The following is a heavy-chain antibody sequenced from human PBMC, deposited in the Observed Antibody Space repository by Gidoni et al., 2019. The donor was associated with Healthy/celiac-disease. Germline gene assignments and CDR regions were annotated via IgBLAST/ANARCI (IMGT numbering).Heavy chain of an antibody. CDR3: TTEEEGSSSWVFDY. CDR2: IKSKTDGGTT. CDR1: GFTFSNAW. V-gene: IGHV3-15*01. Sequence: EVQLVESGGGLVKPGGSLRLSCAASGFTFSNAWMSWVRQAPGKGLEWVGRIKSKTDGGTTDYAAPVKGRFTISRDDSKNTLYLQMNSLKTEDTAVYYCTTEEEGSSSWVFDYWGQGTLVTVSS. J-gene: IGHJ4*02. D-gene: IGHD6-13*01.